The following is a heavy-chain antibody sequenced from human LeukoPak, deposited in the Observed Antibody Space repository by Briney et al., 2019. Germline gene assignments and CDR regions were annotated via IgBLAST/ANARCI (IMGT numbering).Heavy chain of an antibody. CDR2: ISYDGSNK. D-gene: IGHD5-24*01. Sequence: GGSLRLSCAASGFTFSSYAMHWVRQAPGKGLEWVAVISYDGSNKYYADSVKGRFTISRDNSKNTLYLQMNSLRAEDTAVCYCARDSMATKISGAFDIWGQGTMVTVSS. V-gene: IGHV3-30-3*01. J-gene: IGHJ3*02. CDR1: GFTFSSYA. CDR3: ARDSMATKISGAFDI.